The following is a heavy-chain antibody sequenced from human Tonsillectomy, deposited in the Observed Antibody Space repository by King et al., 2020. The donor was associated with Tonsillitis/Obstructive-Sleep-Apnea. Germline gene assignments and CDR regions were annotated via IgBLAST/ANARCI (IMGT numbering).Heavy chain of an antibody. D-gene: IGHD3-22*01. CDR2: IYYSGST. Sequence: QVQLQESGPGLVKPSQTLSLTCTVSGGSISSGGYYWSWIRQHPGKGLEWIGDIYYSGSTYYNPSPKSRVTISIDTSKNQFSLKLSAVTAADTAVYYCARDWGEYYDRGYYMDVWGKGTTVTVSS. J-gene: IGHJ6*03. CDR1: GGSISSGGYY. CDR3: ARDWGEYYDRGYYMDV. V-gene: IGHV4-31*03.